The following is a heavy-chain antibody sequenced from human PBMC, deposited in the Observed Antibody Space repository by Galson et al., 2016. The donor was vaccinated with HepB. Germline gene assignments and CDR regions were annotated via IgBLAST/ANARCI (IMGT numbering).Heavy chain of an antibody. CDR3: ARDQRIHLWSPSSPDY. CDR2: IWYDGSNK. Sequence: SLRLSCAASGSTFSNCAMHWVRQAPGKGLEWVAGIWYDGSNKYYADSVKGRFTISRDNSKNTLYLQMNSLRVEDTAVYHCARDQRIHLWSPSSPDYWGQGTLVTVST. V-gene: IGHV3-33*01. CDR1: GSTFSNCA. J-gene: IGHJ4*02. D-gene: IGHD5-18*01.